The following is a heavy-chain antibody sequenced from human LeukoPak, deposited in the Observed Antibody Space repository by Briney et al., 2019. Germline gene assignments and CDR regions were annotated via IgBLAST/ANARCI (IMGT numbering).Heavy chain of an antibody. Sequence: PSETLSLTCTVSSGSISRYYWNWIRQSPGKGLEWIGYIYRSGTTNYNPSLKSRLTISVDTSKNQFSLKLSSVTAADTAVYYCAREDPQTTVPEGMDVWGQGTTVTVSS. CDR2: IYRSGTT. CDR3: AREDPQTTVPEGMDV. D-gene: IGHD4-17*01. J-gene: IGHJ6*02. CDR1: SGSISRYY. V-gene: IGHV4-59*01.